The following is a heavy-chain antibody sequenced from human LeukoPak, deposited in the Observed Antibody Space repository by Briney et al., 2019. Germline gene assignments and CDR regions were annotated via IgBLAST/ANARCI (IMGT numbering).Heavy chain of an antibody. V-gene: IGHV4-34*01. J-gene: IGHJ4*02. CDR3: ARGSGWKHFDY. Sequence: PSETLSLTCAVYGGSFSGYYWSWIRQPPGKGLEWIGEINHSGSTNYNPSLKSRVTISVDTSKNQFSLKLSSVTAADTAVYHCARGSGWKHFDYWGQGTLVTVSS. CDR2: INHSGST. D-gene: IGHD6-19*01. CDR1: GGSFSGYY.